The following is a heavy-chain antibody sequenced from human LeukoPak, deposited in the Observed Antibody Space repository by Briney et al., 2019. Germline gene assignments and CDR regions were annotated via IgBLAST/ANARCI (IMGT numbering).Heavy chain of an antibody. CDR3: ARSQEELCFDY. D-gene: IGHD3-16*01. V-gene: IGHV1-46*03. CDR2: INPSGGST. CDR1: GYTLTSYY. Sequence: ASVKVSCKASGYTLTSYYMHWVRQAPGQGLEWMGIINPSGGSTSYAQKFQGRVTMTRDTSTSTVYMELSSLRSEDTAVYYCARSQEELCFDYWGQGTLVTVSS. J-gene: IGHJ4*02.